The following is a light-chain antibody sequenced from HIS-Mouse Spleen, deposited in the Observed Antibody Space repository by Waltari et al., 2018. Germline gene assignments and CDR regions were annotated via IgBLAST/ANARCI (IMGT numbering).Light chain of an antibody. CDR2: AAY. CDR1: QGIRSY. Sequence: DIQLTQSPSFLSASVGDRVTITCQASQGIRSYLAWYQQKPGKAPKLLTYAAYTLQSGVPSRFSGSGSGTEVTLTISSLQPEDFATYYCQQLNSYPPTFGQGTKVEIK. J-gene: IGKJ1*01. CDR3: QQLNSYPPT. V-gene: IGKV1-9*01.